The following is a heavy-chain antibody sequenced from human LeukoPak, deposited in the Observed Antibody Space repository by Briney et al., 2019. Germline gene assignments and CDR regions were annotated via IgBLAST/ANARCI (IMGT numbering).Heavy chain of an antibody. CDR3: AGGHMVRGVIGYYYYYMDV. CDR2: INHSGST. Sequence: SETLSLTCAVYGGSFSGYYWSWIRQPPGKGLEWIGEINHSGSTNYNPSLKSRVTISVDTSKNQFSLKLSSVTAADTAVYYCAGGHMVRGVIGYYYYYMDVWGKGTTVTVSS. V-gene: IGHV4-34*01. CDR1: GGSFSGYY. J-gene: IGHJ6*03. D-gene: IGHD3-10*01.